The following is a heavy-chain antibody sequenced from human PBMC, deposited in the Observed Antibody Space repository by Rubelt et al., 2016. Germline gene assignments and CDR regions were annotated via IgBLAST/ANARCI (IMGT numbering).Heavy chain of an antibody. J-gene: IGHJ5*02. D-gene: IGHD6-13*01. CDR3: AKAAGASAGKGGWFDP. Sequence: GLEWMGRINPNSGGTNYAQKFQGRVTMTRDTSISTAYMELSRLRSDDTAVYYCAKAAGASAGKGGWFDPWGQGTLVTVSS. CDR2: INPNSGGT. V-gene: IGHV1-2*06.